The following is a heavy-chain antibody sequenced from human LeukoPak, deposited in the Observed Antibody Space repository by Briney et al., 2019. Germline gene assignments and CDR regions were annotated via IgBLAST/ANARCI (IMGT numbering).Heavy chain of an antibody. V-gene: IGHV3-15*01. Sequence: GGSLRLSCAASGFTFTNAWMSWVRQAPGKGLEWGGRIKSKTDGGTTDYAAPVKGRFTISRDDSKNTLFLQMNSLKTEDTAVYYCTTGGGGNVFDYWGQGTLVTVSS. CDR1: GFTFTNAW. CDR3: TTGGGGNVFDY. D-gene: IGHD4-23*01. CDR2: IKSKTDGGTT. J-gene: IGHJ4*02.